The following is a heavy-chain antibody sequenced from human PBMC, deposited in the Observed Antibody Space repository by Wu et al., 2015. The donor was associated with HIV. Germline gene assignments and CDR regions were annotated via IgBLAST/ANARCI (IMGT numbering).Heavy chain of an antibody. J-gene: IGHJ5*01. CDR1: YILTSHP. CDR2: MNPKNGYE. Sequence: QAQLVQSGPEAKRPGASVNVSCKASYILTSHPIGWVRQAPGQRLEWMGWMNPKNGYEKPAQRFQDRITMSTDNSAHTAYMELRSLTSDDTAIYFCARVQFDPDYYTYFDLWGQGTLVTVSS. V-gene: IGHV1-18*01. D-gene: IGHD4/OR15-4a*01. CDR3: ARVQFDPDYYTYFDL.